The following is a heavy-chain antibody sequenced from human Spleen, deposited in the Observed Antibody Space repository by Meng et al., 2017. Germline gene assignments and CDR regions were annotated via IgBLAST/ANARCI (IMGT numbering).Heavy chain of an antibody. CDR1: GFTISSYG. V-gene: IGHV3-30*01. D-gene: IGHD6-19*01. CDR3: ARDRYSSGWYEPLDY. CDR2: ISYDGRNA. J-gene: IGHJ4*02. Sequence: GGSLRLSCAASGFTISSYGLHWVRQAPGKGLEWVTVISYDGRNAYYADSVKGRFTISRDNSKNTLYLQMNSLRAEDTAVYYCARDRYSSGWYEPLDYWGQGTLVTVSS.